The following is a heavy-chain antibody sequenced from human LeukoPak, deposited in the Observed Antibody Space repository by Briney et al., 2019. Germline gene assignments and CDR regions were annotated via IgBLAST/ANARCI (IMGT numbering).Heavy chain of an antibody. CDR1: GFTFSSYA. CDR2: ISGSGGST. V-gene: IGHV3-23*01. J-gene: IGHJ4*02. CDR3: AKDVAAREEIFDY. D-gene: IGHD6-6*01. Sequence: GGSLRLSCAASGFTFSSYAMSWVRQAPGKGLEWVSAISGSGGSTYNADSVKGRFTISRDNSKNTLYLQMNSLRAEDTAVYYCAKDVAAREEIFDYWGQGTLVTVSS.